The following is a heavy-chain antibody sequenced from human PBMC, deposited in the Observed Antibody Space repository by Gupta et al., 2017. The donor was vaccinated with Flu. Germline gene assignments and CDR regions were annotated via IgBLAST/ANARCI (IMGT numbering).Heavy chain of an antibody. Sequence: EVQLVESGGGLVQPGGSLRLSCAASGFTFSSYEINWVRQAPGKGLEWVSYISSSGSTIYYADSVKGRFTISRDNAKNSLYLQMNSLRAEDTAVYYCAREYSSSSGDYYYGMDVWGQGTTVTVSS. CDR3: AREYSSSSGDYYYGMDV. V-gene: IGHV3-48*03. D-gene: IGHD6-6*01. CDR2: ISSSGSTI. CDR1: GFTFSSYE. J-gene: IGHJ6*02.